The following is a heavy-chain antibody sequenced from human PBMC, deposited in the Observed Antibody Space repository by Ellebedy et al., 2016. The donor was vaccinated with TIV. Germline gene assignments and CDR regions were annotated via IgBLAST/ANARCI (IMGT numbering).Heavy chain of an antibody. CDR1: GFIVRSNY. D-gene: IGHD6-19*01. J-gene: IGHJ4*02. CDR2: IYSGGTT. CDR3: AKGTGLYGQTFDY. Sequence: GESLKISCAASGFIVRSNYMSWVRQAPGKGLEWVSLIYSGGTTYYADSVKGRFTISRDSSKNTLYLQLNSRRVEDTAVFYCAKGTGLYGQTFDYWGQGTLVTVSS. V-gene: IGHV3-53*01.